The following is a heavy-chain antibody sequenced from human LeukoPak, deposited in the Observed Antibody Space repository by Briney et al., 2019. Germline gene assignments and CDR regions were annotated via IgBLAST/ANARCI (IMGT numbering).Heavy chain of an antibody. J-gene: IGHJ4*02. Sequence: SETLSLTCAVYGVSFSGYYWSWVRQPPGKGLEWIGEINHSGSTNYNPSLKSRVTTSVDTSKNQFSLKLSSVTAADTAVYYCEIYGGQFDYWGQGTLVTVSS. CDR1: GVSFSGYY. V-gene: IGHV4-34*01. D-gene: IGHD4-23*01. CDR3: EIYGGQFDY. CDR2: INHSGST.